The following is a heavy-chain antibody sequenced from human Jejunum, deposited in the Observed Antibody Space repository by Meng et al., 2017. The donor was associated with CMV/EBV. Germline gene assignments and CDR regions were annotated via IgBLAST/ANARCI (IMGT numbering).Heavy chain of an antibody. Sequence: VQLQESGQGLVKPSQPLSLTCMVSGGSVSSASYLWSWIRQPAGKGLEGIGRMYSSGSTYYNPSLKSRLTMSIDTSKNQFSLELSSVTAADTAVYYCARMTGTNYFDYWGQGTLVTVSS. D-gene: IGHD3-9*01. CDR3: ARMTGTNYFDY. CDR2: MYSSGST. V-gene: IGHV4-61*02. CDR1: GGSVSSASYL. J-gene: IGHJ4*02.